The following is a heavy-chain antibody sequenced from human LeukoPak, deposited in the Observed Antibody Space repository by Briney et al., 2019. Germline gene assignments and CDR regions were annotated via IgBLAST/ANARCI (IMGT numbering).Heavy chain of an antibody. J-gene: IGHJ4*02. CDR2: IIPIFGTA. Sequence: GASVKVSCKASGGTFSSYAISWVRQAPGQGLEWMGGIIPIFGTANYAQKFQGRVTIIADESTTTAYMELSSLRSEDTAVYYCAKGEGLRGYYAGIDYWGQGTLVTVSS. D-gene: IGHD3-22*01. V-gene: IGHV1-69*13. CDR3: AKGEGLRGYYAGIDY. CDR1: GGTFSSYA.